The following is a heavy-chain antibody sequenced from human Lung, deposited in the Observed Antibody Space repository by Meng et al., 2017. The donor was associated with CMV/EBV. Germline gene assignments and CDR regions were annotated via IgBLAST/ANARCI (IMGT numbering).Heavy chain of an antibody. J-gene: IGHJ4*02. CDR3: ARARSPTHFDY. CDR2: IGTVGDT. Sequence: GEXXKISCTASGFTFSTYDFHCVRQPTGKGLEWVSSIGTVGDTYSIGSVKGRFIISREDAKNSVYLQMNGLRDGDTGLYYCARARSPTHFDYSGQGALVTASS. CDR1: GFTFSTYD. V-gene: IGHV3-13*01.